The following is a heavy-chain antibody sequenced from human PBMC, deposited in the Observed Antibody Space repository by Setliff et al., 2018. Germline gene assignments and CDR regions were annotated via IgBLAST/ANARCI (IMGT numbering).Heavy chain of an antibody. Sequence: ASVKVSCKASGGTFNTYGLSWVRQAPGQGLEWMGWINPNSGGTNYAQKFQGWVTMTRDTSISTAYMELSRLRSDDTAVYYCARVKRGRSLRYYYDSSGYGDGMDVWGQGTTVTVSS. CDR3: ARVKRGRSLRYYYDSSGYGDGMDV. CDR2: INPNSGGT. V-gene: IGHV1-2*04. D-gene: IGHD3-22*01. CDR1: GGTFNTYG. J-gene: IGHJ6*02.